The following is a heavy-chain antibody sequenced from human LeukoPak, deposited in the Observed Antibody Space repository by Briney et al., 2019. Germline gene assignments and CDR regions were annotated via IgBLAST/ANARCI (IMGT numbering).Heavy chain of an antibody. CDR1: GFTFSSYA. J-gene: IGHJ3*02. Sequence: GGSLRLSCAASGFTFSSYAMSWLRQAPGKGLEWVSAISGSGGSTYYADSVKGRFTISRDNSKNTLYLQMNSLRAEDTAVYYCAKDILLPPAFDIWGQGTMVTVSS. D-gene: IGHD2-15*01. V-gene: IGHV3-23*01. CDR2: ISGSGGST. CDR3: AKDILLPPAFDI.